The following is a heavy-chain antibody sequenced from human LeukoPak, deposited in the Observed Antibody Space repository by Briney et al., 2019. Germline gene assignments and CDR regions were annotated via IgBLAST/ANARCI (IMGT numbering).Heavy chain of an antibody. V-gene: IGHV3-30*02. CDR3: ATPGITMVRGVIIGTANAEYFQH. Sequence: GGSLRLSCAASGFTFSSYGMHWVRQAPGKGLEGVAFIRYDGSNKYYADSVKGRFTISRDNSKNTLYLQMNSLRAEDTAVYYCATPGITMVRGVIIGTANAEYFQHWGQGTLVTVSS. D-gene: IGHD3-10*01. CDR2: IRYDGSNK. CDR1: GFTFSSYG. J-gene: IGHJ1*01.